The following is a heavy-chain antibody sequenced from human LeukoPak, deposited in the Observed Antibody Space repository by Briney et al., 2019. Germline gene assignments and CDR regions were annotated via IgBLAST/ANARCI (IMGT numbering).Heavy chain of an antibody. J-gene: IGHJ4*02. CDR1: GFTFSSYG. CDR2: ISNDGSNK. CDR3: AKDRRFLEWLTSPLDY. D-gene: IGHD3-3*01. Sequence: GGSLRLSCVASGFTFSSYGMHWVRQAPGKGLEWVAVISNDGSNKHYADSVKGRFTISRDNSKSTLYLQMNSLRAEDTAVYYCAKDRRFLEWLTSPLDYWGQGTLVTVSS. V-gene: IGHV3-30*18.